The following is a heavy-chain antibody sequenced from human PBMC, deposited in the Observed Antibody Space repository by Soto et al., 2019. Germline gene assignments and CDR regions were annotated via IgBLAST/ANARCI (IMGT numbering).Heavy chain of an antibody. CDR3: AKDLKGSGSFTSYYHDGMDV. CDR1: GFTFSNYA. V-gene: IGHV3-23*01. J-gene: IGHJ6*02. CDR2: ISGSGRNT. D-gene: IGHD3-10*01. Sequence: EVQMLESGGGLVHPGGSLRLSCAASGFTFSNYAMNWVRQAPGKGLGWVSSISGSGRNTYYADSVTGRLTISRDNSKNTLYLQLNSLRVEDTGVYYCAKDLKGSGSFTSYYHDGMDVWGQGTRVTVSS.